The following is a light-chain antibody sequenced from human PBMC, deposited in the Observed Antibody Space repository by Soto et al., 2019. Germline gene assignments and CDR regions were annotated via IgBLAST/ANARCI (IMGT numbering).Light chain of an antibody. V-gene: IGKV3-20*01. CDR3: QQYGSSPWT. J-gene: IGKJ1*01. Sequence: EIVLTQSPGTLSLSPGERATLSCRASQSVSNSYIAWYQQKPGQAPRLLIYGASSRATGIPDRFSGSESGTVFTLTISGLEPEDFAVYCCQQYGSSPWTFGQGTKVEIK. CDR2: GAS. CDR1: QSVSNSY.